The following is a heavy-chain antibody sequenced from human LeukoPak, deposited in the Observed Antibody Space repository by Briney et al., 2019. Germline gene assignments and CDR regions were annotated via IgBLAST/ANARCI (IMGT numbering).Heavy chain of an antibody. CDR3: AKLSGNDAFDI. V-gene: IGHV3-30*02. J-gene: IGHJ3*02. CDR2: IQYDGSKK. CDR1: GFTFSSYG. Sequence: PGGSLRLSCAASGFTFSSYGMHWVRQAPGKGLEWVAFIQYDGSKKYYADSVKGRFTISRDNSKNTFYLQMNSLRAEDTSVYHCAKLSGNDAFDIWGQGTMVTVSS. D-gene: IGHD1-26*01.